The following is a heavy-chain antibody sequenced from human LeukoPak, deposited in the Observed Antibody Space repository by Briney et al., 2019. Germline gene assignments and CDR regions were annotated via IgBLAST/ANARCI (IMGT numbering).Heavy chain of an antibody. CDR1: GFTFSSYW. CDR2: IKRDGSEK. CDR3: ARDRISYYYGMDV. Sequence: GGSLRLSCAASGFTFSSYWMSWVRQAPGKGLEWVANIKRDGSEKYYVDSVKGRFTISRDNAKNSLYLQMNSLRAEDTAVYYCARDRISYYYGMDVWGQGTTVTVSS. D-gene: IGHD1-14*01. J-gene: IGHJ6*02. V-gene: IGHV3-7*01.